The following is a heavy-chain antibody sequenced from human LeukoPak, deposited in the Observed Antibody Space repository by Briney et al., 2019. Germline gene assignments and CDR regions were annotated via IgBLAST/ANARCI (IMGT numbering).Heavy chain of an antibody. J-gene: IGHJ5*02. CDR3: ARAGAVFDNSFDP. CDR2: MNPNTGNT. CDR1: GYTFTSYD. V-gene: IGHV1-8*01. D-gene: IGHD1-14*01. Sequence: ASVKVSCKASGYTFTSYDINWVRQAAGQGREWMGWMNPNTGNTGYAQKFQGRVTMTRNTSISTAYMELSSLRSEDTAVYYCARAGAVFDNSFDPWGQGTLVTVSS.